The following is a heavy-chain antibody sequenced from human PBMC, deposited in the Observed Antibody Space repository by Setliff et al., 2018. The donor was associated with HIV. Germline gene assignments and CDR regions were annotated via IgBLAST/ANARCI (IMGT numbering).Heavy chain of an antibody. V-gene: IGHV4-4*08. CDR3: AREYYRSGGYYSGWKYYYMDV. J-gene: IGHJ6*03. CDR1: GDSSSNDY. Sequence: PSETLSLTCTVSGDSSSNDYWTWVRQPPGKGLQWIGNIHTSGTTKYNPSLNSRFTISVDMSKSQFSLRLSSVTAADTAMYYCAREYYRSGGYYSGWKYYYMDVWGKGTTVTVSS. CDR2: IHTSGTT. D-gene: IGHD2-15*01.